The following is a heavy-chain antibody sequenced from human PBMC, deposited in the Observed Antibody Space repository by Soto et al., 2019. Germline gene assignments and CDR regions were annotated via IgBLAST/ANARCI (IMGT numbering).Heavy chain of an antibody. Sequence: SETLSLTCTVSGVSISNSSYYWGWIRRPPGKGLEWIGTIYYSGITYYNPSLKSRVTISVDTSKNQFSLKLTSVAAADTAVYYCARHGSNWGQGTLVTVSS. J-gene: IGHJ4*02. CDR1: GVSISNSSYY. CDR3: ARHGSN. CDR2: IYYSGIT. V-gene: IGHV4-39*01.